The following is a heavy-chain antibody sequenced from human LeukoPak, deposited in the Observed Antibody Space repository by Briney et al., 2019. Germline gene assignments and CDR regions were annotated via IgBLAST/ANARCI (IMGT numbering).Heavy chain of an antibody. CDR2: ISYDGSNK. CDR3: AKDGYDSSGYYYEHFDY. CDR1: GFTFSSYG. J-gene: IGHJ4*02. D-gene: IGHD3-22*01. V-gene: IGHV3-30*18. Sequence: GGSLRLSCAASGFTFSSYGMHWVRQAPGKGLEWVAVISYDGSNKYYADSVKGRFTISRDNSKNTLYLQMNSLRAEDTAVYYCAKDGYDSSGYYYEHFDYWGQGTPVTVSS.